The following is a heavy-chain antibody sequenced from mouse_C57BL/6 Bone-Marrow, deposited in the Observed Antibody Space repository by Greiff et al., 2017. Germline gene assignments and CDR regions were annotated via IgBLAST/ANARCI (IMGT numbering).Heavy chain of an antibody. CDR2: ISSGGSYT. CDR1: GFTFSSYG. CDR3: ARRGYYYAMDY. V-gene: IGHV5-6*02. Sequence: EVKVVESGGDLVKPGGSLKLSCAASGFTFSSYGMSWVRQTPDKRLEWVATISSGGSYTYYPDSVKGRFTISRDKAKNTLYLQMSRLKSEDTAMYYCARRGYYYAMDYWGQGTSVTVSS. J-gene: IGHJ4*01.